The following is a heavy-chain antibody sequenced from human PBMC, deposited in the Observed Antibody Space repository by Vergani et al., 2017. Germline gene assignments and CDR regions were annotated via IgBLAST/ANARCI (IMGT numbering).Heavy chain of an antibody. CDR2: INPSDGHT. J-gene: IGHJ4*02. V-gene: IGHV1-46*03. D-gene: IGHD3-9*01. CDR1: EYTFRNYY. CDR3: ARGGYGILTGYRY. Sequence: QVQVVQSGAEVKKSGASVKVSCKTSEYTFRNYYMHWVRQPPGQGLEWMGIINPSDGHTNYAQKFQGRVTMTRDTSTSTVYMGLSSVRSEDTAIYYCARGGYGILTGYRYWGQGTLVTVSA.